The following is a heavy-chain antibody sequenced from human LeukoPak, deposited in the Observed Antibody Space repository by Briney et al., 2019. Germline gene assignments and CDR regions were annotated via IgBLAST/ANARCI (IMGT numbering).Heavy chain of an antibody. J-gene: IGHJ6*03. V-gene: IGHV4-34*01. CDR1: GGSFSGYY. CDR3: ASGGFVVVTASSRLAYYMDV. Sequence: TSETLSLTCAVYGGSFSGYYWSWIHQPPGKGLEWIGEINHSGSTNYNPSLKSRVTISVDTSKNQFSLKLSSVTAADTAVYYCASGGFVVVTASSRLAYYMDVWGKGTTVTVSS. CDR2: INHSGST. D-gene: IGHD2-21*02.